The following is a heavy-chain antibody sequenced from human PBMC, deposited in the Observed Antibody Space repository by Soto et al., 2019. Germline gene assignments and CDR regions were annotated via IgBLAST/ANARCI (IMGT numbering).Heavy chain of an antibody. CDR1: GGSISSYY. V-gene: IGHV4-59*01. Sequence: SETLALTCTVSGGSISSYYWSWIRQPPGKGLEWIGYMYYSGSTNYNPSLKSRVTISVDTSKNQFSLKLSSVTAADTAVYYCGGQTYDSSGYFAYWGQGTLVTVSS. D-gene: IGHD3-22*01. J-gene: IGHJ4*02. CDR2: MYYSGST. CDR3: GGQTYDSSGYFAY.